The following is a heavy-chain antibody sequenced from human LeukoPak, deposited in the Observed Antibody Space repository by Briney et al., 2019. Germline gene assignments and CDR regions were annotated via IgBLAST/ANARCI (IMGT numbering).Heavy chain of an antibody. J-gene: IGHJ6*02. CDR3: ARGDYDILTGRPPAYYYYGMDV. D-gene: IGHD3-9*01. Sequence: GGSLRLSCAASGFTFSSYWMHWVRQAPGKGLVWVSRINSDGSSTSYADSAKGRFTISRDNAKNTLYLQMNSLRAEDTAVYYCARGDYDILTGRPPAYYYYGMDVWGQGTTVTVSS. CDR1: GFTFSSYW. CDR2: INSDGSST. V-gene: IGHV3-74*01.